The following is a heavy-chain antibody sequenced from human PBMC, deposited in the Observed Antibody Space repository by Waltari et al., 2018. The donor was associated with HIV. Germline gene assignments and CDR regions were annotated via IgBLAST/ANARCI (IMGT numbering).Heavy chain of an antibody. CDR2: IKQDGSEK. CDR1: GFTFSSYW. J-gene: IGHJ4*02. Sequence: EVQLVESGGGLVQPGGSLRLSCAASGFTFSSYWMSWVRQAPGKGLEGVANIKQDGSEKSYVDSVKVLFTISRDNAKNSLYLQMNSLRAEDTAVYYCARIGVEAVYYFDYWGQGTLVTVSS. V-gene: IGHV3-7*01. D-gene: IGHD6-19*01. CDR3: ARIGVEAVYYFDY.